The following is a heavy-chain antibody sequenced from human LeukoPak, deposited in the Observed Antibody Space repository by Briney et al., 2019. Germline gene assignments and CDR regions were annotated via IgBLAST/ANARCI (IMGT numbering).Heavy chain of an antibody. CDR1: GGSISSSSYY. CDR2: IYYSGST. D-gene: IGHD3-10*01. Sequence: PSETLSLTCTVSGGSISSSSYYWSWIRQPPGKGLEWIGYIYYSGSTNYNPSLKSRVTISVDTSKNQFSLKLSSVTAADTAVYYCARDVVLLPTPNGSGSYGRSRDRDNWFDPWGQGTLVTVSS. CDR3: ARDVVLLPTPNGSGSYGRSRDRDNWFDP. V-gene: IGHV4-61*01. J-gene: IGHJ5*02.